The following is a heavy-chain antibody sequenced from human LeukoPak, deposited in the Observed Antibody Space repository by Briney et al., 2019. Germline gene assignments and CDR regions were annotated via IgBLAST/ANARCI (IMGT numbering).Heavy chain of an antibody. CDR1: GFTFSSYS. CDR3: ARDRRGYGDYGL. J-gene: IGHJ4*02. CDR2: ISSSSSYI. V-gene: IGHV3-21*01. D-gene: IGHD4-17*01. Sequence: GGSLRLSCAASGFTFSSYSMNWVRQAPGKGLEWVSSISSSSSYIYYADSVKGRFTISRDNAKNSLYLQMNSLTAEETAVYYCARDRRGYGDYGLWGQGTLVTVSS.